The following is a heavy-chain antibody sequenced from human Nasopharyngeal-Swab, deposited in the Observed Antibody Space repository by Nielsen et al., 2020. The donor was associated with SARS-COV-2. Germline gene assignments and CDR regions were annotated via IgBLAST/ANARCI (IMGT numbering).Heavy chain of an antibody. Sequence: SLKISCAASGFTFDDYAMHWVRQAPGKGLEWVSGISWNSGSIGYADSVKGRFTISRDNAKNSLYLQMNSLRAEDTALYYCAREARSYFDWLFSYFDYWGQGTLVTVSS. CDR2: ISWNSGSI. CDR1: GFTFDDYA. CDR3: AREARSYFDWLFSYFDY. V-gene: IGHV3-9*01. J-gene: IGHJ4*02. D-gene: IGHD3-9*01.